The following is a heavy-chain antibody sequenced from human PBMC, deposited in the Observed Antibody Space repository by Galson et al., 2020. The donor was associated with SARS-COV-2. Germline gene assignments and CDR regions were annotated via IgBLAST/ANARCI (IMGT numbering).Heavy chain of an antibody. V-gene: IGHV4-39*01. CDR3: ATPPWNYYDSSGYYSPY. D-gene: IGHD3-22*01. Sequence: SETLSLTCTVSGGSISSSSYYWGWIRQPPGKGLEWIGSIYYSGSTYYNPSLKSRVTISVDTSKNQFSLKLSSVTAADTAVYYCATPPWNYYDSSGYYSPYWGQGTLVTVSS. CDR2: IYYSGST. J-gene: IGHJ4*02. CDR1: GGSISSSSYY.